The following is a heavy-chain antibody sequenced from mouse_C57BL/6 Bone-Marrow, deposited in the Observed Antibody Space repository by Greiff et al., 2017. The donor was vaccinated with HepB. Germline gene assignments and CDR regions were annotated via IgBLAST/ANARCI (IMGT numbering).Heavy chain of an antibody. Sequence: EVQGVESGGDLVKPGGSLKLSCAASGFTFSSYGMSWVRQTPDKRLEWVATISSGGSYTYYPDSVKGRFTISRDNAKNTLYLQMSSLKSEDTAMYYWGRHDRKTYYVDYWGEGTTPTVSS. CDR1: GFTFSSYG. J-gene: IGHJ2*01. CDR2: ISSGGSYT. CDR3: GRHDRKTYYVDY. V-gene: IGHV5-6*01.